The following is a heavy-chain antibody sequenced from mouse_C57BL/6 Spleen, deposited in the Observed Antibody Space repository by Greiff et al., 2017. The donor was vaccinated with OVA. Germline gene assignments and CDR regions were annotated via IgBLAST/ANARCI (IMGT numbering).Heavy chain of an antibody. D-gene: IGHD2-3*01. Sequence: EVKLMESGPELVKPGASVKISCKASGYSFTGYYMNWVKQSPEKSLEWIGEINPSTGGTTYNQKFKAKATLTVDKSSSTAYMQLKSLTSEDSAVYYGARYDGYYGNYFDYWGQGTTLTVSS. CDR3: ARYDGYYGNYFDY. CDR1: GYSFTGYY. CDR2: INPSTGGT. J-gene: IGHJ2*01. V-gene: IGHV1-42*01.